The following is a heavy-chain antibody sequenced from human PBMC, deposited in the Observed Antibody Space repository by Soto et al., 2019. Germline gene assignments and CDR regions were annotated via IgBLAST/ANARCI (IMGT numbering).Heavy chain of an antibody. CDR3: AKYIVTMVRGFVDY. Sequence: GGSLRLSCAASGFTFSSYGMHWVRQAPGKGLEWVAVIWYDGSNKYYADSVKGRFTISRDNSKNTLYLQMNSLRAEDTAVYYCAKYIVTMVRGFVDYWGQGTLVTVSS. J-gene: IGHJ4*02. V-gene: IGHV3-33*06. D-gene: IGHD3-10*01. CDR2: IWYDGSNK. CDR1: GFTFSSYG.